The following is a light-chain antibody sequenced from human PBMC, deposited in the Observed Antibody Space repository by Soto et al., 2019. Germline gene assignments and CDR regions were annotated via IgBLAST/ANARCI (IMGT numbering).Light chain of an antibody. CDR3: XSYDSSLSGWV. CDR1: SSNIGAGYD. CDR2: GNS. J-gene: IGLJ3*02. Sequence: QSVLTQPPSVSGAPGQRVTISCTGSSSNIGAGYDVHWYQQLPGTAPKLLIYGNSNRPSGVPDRFSGSKSGTSASLAITGPQXXXXXDYXXXSYDSSLSGWVFGGGTKLXVL. V-gene: IGLV1-40*01.